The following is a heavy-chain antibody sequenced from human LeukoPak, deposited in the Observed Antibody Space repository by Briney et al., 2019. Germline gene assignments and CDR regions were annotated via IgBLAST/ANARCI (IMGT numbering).Heavy chain of an antibody. V-gene: IGHV4-59*01. Sequence: PSETLSLTCAVYGGSFSSYYWSWIRQPPGKGLEWIGYIYYSGSTNYNPSLKSRVTISVDTSKNQFSLKLSSVTAADTAVYYCARGPPASYYDILTGYGAGFDPWGQGTLVTVSS. J-gene: IGHJ5*02. D-gene: IGHD3-9*01. CDR2: IYYSGST. CDR3: ARGPPASYYDILTGYGAGFDP. CDR1: GGSFSSYY.